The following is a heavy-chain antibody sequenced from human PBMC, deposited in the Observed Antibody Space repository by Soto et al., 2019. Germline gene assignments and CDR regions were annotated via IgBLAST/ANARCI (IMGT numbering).Heavy chain of an antibody. J-gene: IGHJ4*02. CDR3: ARLGPLPFDY. CDR1: GGSISSSSYY. CDR2: IYYSGST. V-gene: IGHV4-39*01. Sequence: PSETLSLTCTVSGGSISSSSYYWGWIRQPPGKGLEWIGSIYYSGSTYYNPSLKSRVTISVDTSKNQFSLKLSSVTAADTAVYYCARLGPLPFDYWGQGTQVTVSS.